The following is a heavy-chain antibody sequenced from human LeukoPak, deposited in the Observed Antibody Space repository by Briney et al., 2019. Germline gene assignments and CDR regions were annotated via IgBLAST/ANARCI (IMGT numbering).Heavy chain of an antibody. CDR2: XSVXNGNT. V-gene: IGHV1-18*04. Sequence: ASVKVSCKTSGYTXSISHVXWVRQAPGXXXXXXXXXSVXNGNTNYAPDLQGRVTMTTDTSTSTAYMELRNLRSDDTAIYYCARATELTYCAGDCYLDYWGQGTLITVSS. J-gene: IGHJ4*02. CDR3: ARATELTYCAGDCYLDY. CDR1: GYTXSISH. D-gene: IGHD2-21*02.